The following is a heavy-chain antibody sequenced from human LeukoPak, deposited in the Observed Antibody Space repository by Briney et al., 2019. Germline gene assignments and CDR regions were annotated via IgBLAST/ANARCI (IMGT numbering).Heavy chain of an antibody. V-gene: IGHV1-8*03. CDR1: GYTFTSYD. CDR2: MNPNSGNT. CDR3: ARGHYYDSSGYPYYYYYYMDV. J-gene: IGHJ6*03. D-gene: IGHD3-22*01. Sequence: GASVKVSCKASGYTFTSYDINWVRQATGQGLEWMGWMNPNSGNTGYAQKFQGRVTITRNTSISTAYMELSSLRSEDTAVYYCARGHYYDSSGYPYYYYYYMDVWGKGTTVTVSS.